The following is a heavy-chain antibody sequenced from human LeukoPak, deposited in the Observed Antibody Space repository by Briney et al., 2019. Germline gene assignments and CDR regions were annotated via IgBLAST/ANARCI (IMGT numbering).Heavy chain of an antibody. Sequence: GRSLRLSCAASGFTFSTYAMNWVRQAPGKGLEWVAVSYDGRQNYYADSVKGRFTISRDNSKNTLYLQMNSLRDEDSAAYYCARVYLERLTAGYFDHWGQGTWVTVSP. CDR2: SYDGRQN. V-gene: IGHV3-30*04. CDR1: GFTFSTYA. CDR3: ARVYLERLTAGYFDH. D-gene: IGHD2-8*01. J-gene: IGHJ4*02.